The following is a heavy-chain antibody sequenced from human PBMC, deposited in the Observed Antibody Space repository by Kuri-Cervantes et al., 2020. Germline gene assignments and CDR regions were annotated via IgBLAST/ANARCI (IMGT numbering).Heavy chain of an antibody. J-gene: IGHJ4*02. V-gene: IGHV2-5*02. CDR1: EFSLSTSGVG. CDR3: PHMGGGNSCYDY. CDR2: IYWDNDK. Sequence: SGPTLVKPTQTLTLTCTFSEFSLSTSGVGVGWIRQPPGKALEWLALIYWDNDKRYSPSLKSRLTITKDTSKNQVVLTMTNLDVVDTATYYCPHMGGGNSCYDYWGQGALVTVSS. D-gene: IGHD4-23*01.